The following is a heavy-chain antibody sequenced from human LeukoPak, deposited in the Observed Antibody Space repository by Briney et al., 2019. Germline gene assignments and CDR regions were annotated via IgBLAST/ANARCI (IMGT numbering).Heavy chain of an antibody. CDR3: SKVDAWGRYKH. J-gene: IGHJ1*01. CDR1: GFTFSSYG. V-gene: IGHV3-23*01. Sequence: GGSLRLSCAASGFTFSSYGMSWVRQAPGKGLEWVSAISGSGGSTYYADSVKGRFTISRDNSKNTLYLQMNSLRAEDTAVYDCSKVDAWGRYKHWGQGTLVTVSS. CDR2: ISGSGGST. D-gene: IGHD3-16*01.